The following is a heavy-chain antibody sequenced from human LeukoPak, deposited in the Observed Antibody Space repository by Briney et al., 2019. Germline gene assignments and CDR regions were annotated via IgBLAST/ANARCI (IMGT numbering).Heavy chain of an antibody. CDR2: ISSSSSYI. D-gene: IGHD4-23*01. J-gene: IGHJ6*03. V-gene: IGHV3-21*01. CDR3: ARDPVGGLYYYYMDA. CDR1: GFTFSSYS. Sequence: PGGSLRLSCAASGFTFSSYSMNWVRQAPGKGLEWVSSISSSSSYIYYADSVKGRFTISRDNAKNSLNLQMNSLRAEDTAVYYCARDPVGGLYYYYMDAWGKRTTVTVSS.